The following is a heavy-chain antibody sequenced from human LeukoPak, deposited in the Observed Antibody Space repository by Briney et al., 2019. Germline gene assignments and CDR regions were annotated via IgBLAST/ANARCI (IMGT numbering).Heavy chain of an antibody. V-gene: IGHV1-2*04. D-gene: IGHD5-18*01. CDR1: GYTFTSYA. CDR2: INPNSGGT. CDR3: ARGQGYSYGYIAAFDL. J-gene: IGHJ2*01. Sequence: APVKVSCKASGYTFTSYAMNWVRQAPGQGLEWMGWINPNSGGTNYAQKFQGWVTMTRDTSISTAYMELSRLRSDDTAVYYCARGQGYSYGYIAAFDLWGRGTLVTVSS.